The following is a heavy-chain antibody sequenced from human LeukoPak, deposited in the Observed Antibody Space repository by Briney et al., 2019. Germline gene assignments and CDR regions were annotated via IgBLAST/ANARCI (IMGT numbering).Heavy chain of an antibody. CDR3: AKGLRPLVGATWPVDY. CDR1: GFTFSIYG. J-gene: IGHJ4*02. CDR2: IWYDGSNK. V-gene: IGHV3-33*06. Sequence: GGSLRLSRAASGFTFSIYGMHWARQAPGKGLEWVPVIWYDGSNKYYADSAKGRFTISRDNSKNTLYLQMTSLIAEDPAVFYCAKGLRPLVGATWPVDYWGQGTLVTVSS. D-gene: IGHD1-26*01.